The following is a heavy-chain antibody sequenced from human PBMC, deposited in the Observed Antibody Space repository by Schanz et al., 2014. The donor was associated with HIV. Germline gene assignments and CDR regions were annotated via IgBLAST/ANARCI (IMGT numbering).Heavy chain of an antibody. CDR1: GGSSIGNY. D-gene: IGHD2-15*01. V-gene: IGHV4-34*01. Sequence: QVQLQQWGAGLLKPSETLSLTCAIYGGSSIGNYWSWIRQSPGKGLEWIGNINQSGSTTYNPSLKSRVTMSIDPSETQFFLELTSVTAADTAVYYCARASRGGLPYTGGWYYFDLWGQGILVTVSS. CDR3: ARASRGGLPYTGGWYYFDL. CDR2: INQSGST. J-gene: IGHJ4*02.